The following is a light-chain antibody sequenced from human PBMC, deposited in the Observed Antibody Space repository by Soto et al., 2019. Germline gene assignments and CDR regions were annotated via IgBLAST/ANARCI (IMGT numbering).Light chain of an antibody. V-gene: IGKV3-20*01. CDR1: HAVSSSY. Sequence: ERVLTQSPGALSLSPGERATLSCRVGHAVSSSYLAWYHQKPGQAPRLLLYSASSMATGVPTRFSGSGSGADYTLTISRLEPEDSAGYYCQQYGYSFWTFGQGTKVEIK. J-gene: IGKJ1*01. CDR3: QQYGYSFWT. CDR2: SAS.